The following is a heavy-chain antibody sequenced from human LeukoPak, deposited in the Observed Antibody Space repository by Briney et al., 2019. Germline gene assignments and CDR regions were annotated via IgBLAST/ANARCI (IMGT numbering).Heavy chain of an antibody. V-gene: IGHV3-21*01. J-gene: IGHJ4*02. D-gene: IGHD1-7*01. CDR2: ISSSSSYI. CDR3: ARAGETGTTGGSLIDY. Sequence: GGSLRLSCAASGFTFSSYSMNWVRQAPEKGLEWVSSISSSSSYIYYADSVKGRFTISRDNAKNSLYLQMNSLRAEDTAVYYCARAGETGTTGGSLIDYWGQGTLVTVSS. CDR1: GFTFSSYS.